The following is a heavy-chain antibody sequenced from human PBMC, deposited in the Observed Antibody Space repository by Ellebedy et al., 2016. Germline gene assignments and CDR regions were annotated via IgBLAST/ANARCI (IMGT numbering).Heavy chain of an antibody. D-gene: IGHD3-3*01. J-gene: IGHJ4*02. V-gene: IGHV3-21*06. CDR3: SRDGREWSRDC. CDR1: GFTFSISG. Sequence: GESLKISCAASGFTFSISGMTWVRQRPGKGLEWVATVSRGREAYYADPFKGRFFISRDNDLNSVFLQLNNLRVEDTAVYYCSRDGREWSRDCWGQGTLVTFSS. CDR2: VSRGREA.